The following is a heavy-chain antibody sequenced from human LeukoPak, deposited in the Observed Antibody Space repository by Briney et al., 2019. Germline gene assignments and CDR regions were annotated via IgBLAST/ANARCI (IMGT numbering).Heavy chain of an antibody. CDR1: GYTFTGYY. Sequence: ASVKVSCKASGYTFTGYYMHWVRQAPGQGLEWMGRINPNSGGTNYAQKFQGRVTMTRDTSISTAYMELSRLRSDDTAVYYCAREPMYHDILTGSFDYWGQGTLVTVSS. CDR3: AREPMYHDILTGSFDY. D-gene: IGHD3-9*01. J-gene: IGHJ4*02. CDR2: INPNSGGT. V-gene: IGHV1-2*06.